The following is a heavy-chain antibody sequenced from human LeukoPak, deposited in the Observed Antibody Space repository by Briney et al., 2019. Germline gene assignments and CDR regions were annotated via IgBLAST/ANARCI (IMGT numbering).Heavy chain of an antibody. D-gene: IGHD1-1*01. V-gene: IGHV3-23*01. CDR1: GFTFSDYA. J-gene: IGHJ5*02. Sequence: PGGSLRLSCAASGFTFSDYAMTWVRQAPGKGLEWVSAITNSGGTTFYADSVKGRFTISRDNSKNTLFLQMNSLGGDDTAFYYCAKDYLRRPHPWGQGTLVIVSS. CDR3: AKDYLRRPHP. CDR2: ITNSGGTT.